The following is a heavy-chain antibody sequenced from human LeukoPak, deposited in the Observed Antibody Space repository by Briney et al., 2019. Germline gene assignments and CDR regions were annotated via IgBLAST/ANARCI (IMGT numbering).Heavy chain of an antibody. CDR3: AKRLQGFGYSSSWPEDQYFAY. CDR2: ISGSGVST. Sequence: PGGSLRLSCAASGFTFSSYAMSWVRQAPGKGLEWVSSISGSGVSTYYADSVRGRFTISRDNSKNTLYLQMNSLRAEDTAVYYCAKRLQGFGYSSSWPEDQYFAYWGQGTLVTVPS. D-gene: IGHD6-13*01. J-gene: IGHJ4*02. CDR1: GFTFSSYA. V-gene: IGHV3-23*01.